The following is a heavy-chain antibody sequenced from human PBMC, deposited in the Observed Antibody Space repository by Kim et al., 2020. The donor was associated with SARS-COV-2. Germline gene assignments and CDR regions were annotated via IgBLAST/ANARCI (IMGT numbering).Heavy chain of an antibody. Sequence: DGSNKYYADSVKGRFTISRDNSKNTLYLQMNSLRAEDTAVYYCAKDHFDYWGQGTLVTVSS. J-gene: IGHJ4*02. CDR2: DGSNK. CDR3: AKDHFDY. V-gene: IGHV3-30*02.